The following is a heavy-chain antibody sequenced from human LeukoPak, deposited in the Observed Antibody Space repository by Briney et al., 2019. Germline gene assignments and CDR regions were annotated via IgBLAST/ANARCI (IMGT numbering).Heavy chain of an antibody. Sequence: GGSLRLSCAASGFTFDDYGMSWVRQAPGKGLEWVSGIDWNGGSTGYADSVKGRFTISRDNAKNSLYLQMNSLRAEDTALYYCARMAAYYYDSSGHLNYFDYWGQGTLVTVPS. D-gene: IGHD3-22*01. CDR3: ARMAAYYYDSSGHLNYFDY. CDR2: IDWNGGST. CDR1: GFTFDDYG. J-gene: IGHJ4*02. V-gene: IGHV3-20*04.